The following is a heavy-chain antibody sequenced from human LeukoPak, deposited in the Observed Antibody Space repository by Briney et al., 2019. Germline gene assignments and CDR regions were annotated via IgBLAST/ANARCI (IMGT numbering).Heavy chain of an antibody. CDR1: GFTFSGHW. D-gene: IGHD1-14*01. J-gene: IGHJ4*02. CDR2: INQGGSDK. CDR3: TRDRSRAEDD. V-gene: IGHV3-7*01. Sequence: GSLRLSCAASGFTFSGHWVSWVRQAPGKGLEWVANINQGGSDKYYVDSVKGRFTISRDNANNLLYLQMNSLRGEDTAVYYCTRDRSRAEDDWGQGTLVTVSS.